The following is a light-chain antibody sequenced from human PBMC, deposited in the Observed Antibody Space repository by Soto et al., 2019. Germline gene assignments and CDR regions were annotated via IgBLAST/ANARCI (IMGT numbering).Light chain of an antibody. J-gene: IGKJ1*01. CDR3: QQYNNWPPWT. V-gene: IGKV3-15*01. CDR1: QSVSSN. CDR2: GAS. Sequence: IVMTPYTATLSASPGYRATLSCRASQSVSSNLAWYQQKPGQAPRLLIYGASTRATGIPARFSGSGSGTEFTLTISSLQSEDFAVYYCQQYNNWPPWTFGQGPKVDI.